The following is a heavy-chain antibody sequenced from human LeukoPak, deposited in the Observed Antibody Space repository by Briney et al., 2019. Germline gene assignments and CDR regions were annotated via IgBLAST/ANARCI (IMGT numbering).Heavy chain of an antibody. CDR3: ARTRSSSWKDY. CDR2: IYYSGST. Sequence: SETLSLTCTVSGGSISSHYWSWIRQPPGKGLEWIGYIYYSGSTNYNPSLKSRVTISVDTSKNQFSLKLSSVAAADTAVYYCARTRSSSWKDYWGQGTLVTVSS. J-gene: IGHJ4*02. D-gene: IGHD6-13*01. V-gene: IGHV4-59*11. CDR1: GGSISSHY.